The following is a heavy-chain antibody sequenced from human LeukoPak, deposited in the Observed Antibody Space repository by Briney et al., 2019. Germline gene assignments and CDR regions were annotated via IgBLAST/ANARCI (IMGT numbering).Heavy chain of an antibody. Sequence: GGSLRLSCAASGFTFSSYAMSWVRQAPGKGLEWVSAISGSGGSTYYADSVKGRFTISRDNSKNTLYLQMNSLRAEDTAVYYCAKTIFGVVIPPLFDYWGQGTLVTVSS. D-gene: IGHD3-3*01. V-gene: IGHV3-23*01. J-gene: IGHJ4*02. CDR1: GFTFSSYA. CDR2: ISGSGGST. CDR3: AKTIFGVVIPPLFDY.